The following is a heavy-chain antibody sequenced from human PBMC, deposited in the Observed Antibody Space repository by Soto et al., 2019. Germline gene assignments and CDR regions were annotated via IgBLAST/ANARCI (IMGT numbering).Heavy chain of an antibody. J-gene: IGHJ4*02. CDR2: ISGSGGST. CDR3: AKFVRGPIRYSGYEYETLAY. D-gene: IGHD5-12*01. V-gene: IGHV3-23*01. CDR1: GFTFSSYA. Sequence: GGSLRLSCAASGFTFSSYAMSWVRQAPGKGLEWVSAISGSGGSTYYADSVKGRFTISRDNSKNTLYLQMNSLRAEDTAIYYCAKFVRGPIRYSGYEYETLAYWGQGTLVTVSS.